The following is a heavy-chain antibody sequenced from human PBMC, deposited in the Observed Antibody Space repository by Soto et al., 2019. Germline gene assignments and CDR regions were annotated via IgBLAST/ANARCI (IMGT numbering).Heavy chain of an antibody. J-gene: IGHJ5*02. V-gene: IGHV3-30*18. CDR3: AKDALRPVAGDMLNNWFDP. Sequence: QVQLVESGGGVVQPGRSLRLSCAASGFTFSSHGMHWVRQAPGKGLEWVAAISSDESNKFYGDSVKGRFTISRDNFRNTLYLQMNSLRVEDSAVYYCAKDALRPVAGDMLNNWFDPWGQGTLVTVSS. D-gene: IGHD3-16*01. CDR1: GFTFSSHG. CDR2: ISSDESNK.